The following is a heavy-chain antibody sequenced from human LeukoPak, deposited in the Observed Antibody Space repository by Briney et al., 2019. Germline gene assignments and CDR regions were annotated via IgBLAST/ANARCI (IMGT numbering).Heavy chain of an antibody. CDR2: ISGSGGST. J-gene: IGHJ4*02. CDR1: GFTFGSYG. D-gene: IGHD3-22*01. V-gene: IGHV3-23*01. Sequence: GGTLRLSCAASGFTFGSYGMSWVRQAPGKGLEWVSAISGSGGSTYYADSVKGRFTISRDNSKNTLYLQMNSLRAEDTAVYYCAKAPGITMIVVVSYYWGQGTLVTVSS. CDR3: AKAPGITMIVVVSYY.